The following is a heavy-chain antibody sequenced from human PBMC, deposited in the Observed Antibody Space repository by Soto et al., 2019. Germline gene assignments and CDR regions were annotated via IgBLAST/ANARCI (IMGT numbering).Heavy chain of an antibody. V-gene: IGHV3-23*01. CDR1: GFIFNNYA. Sequence: DVKLLESGGGLVQPGGSLRLSCAASGFIFNNYAMNWVRQAPGKGLEWVSGISGSGGNTYYADSVKGRFAISSDKSNITLYLQLSSLKAEDTAVYYCVKARSGWYLYYFDYWGQGTRVTVSS. J-gene: IGHJ4*02. D-gene: IGHD6-19*01. CDR3: VKARSGWYLYYFDY. CDR2: ISGSGGNT.